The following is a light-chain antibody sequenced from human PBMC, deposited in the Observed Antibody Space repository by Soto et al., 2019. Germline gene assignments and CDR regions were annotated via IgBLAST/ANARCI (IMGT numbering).Light chain of an antibody. CDR2: DAA. CDR1: QSVSSY. Sequence: EIVLTQSPATLSLSPGEGATLSCRASQSVSSYLAWYQQKAGQAPRLLIYDAAKRATGIPARFSGSGSGTDFTLTSSSLEPEDVAVYYCQQRSDWPSTFGGGTKVQIK. J-gene: IGKJ4*01. V-gene: IGKV3-11*01. CDR3: QQRSDWPST.